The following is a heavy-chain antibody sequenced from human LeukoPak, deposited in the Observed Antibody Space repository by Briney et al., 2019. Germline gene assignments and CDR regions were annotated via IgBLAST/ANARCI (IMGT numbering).Heavy chain of an antibody. D-gene: IGHD6-13*01. Sequence: SQTLSLTCAISGDSVSSNSAAWNWIRQSPSRGLEWLRRTYYRSKWYNDYAVSVKSRITISPDTSKNQFSMQLNSVTPEDTAVYYCARDRQLLGYFDYWGQGTLVTVSS. V-gene: IGHV6-1*01. CDR3: ARDRQLLGYFDY. J-gene: IGHJ4*02. CDR1: GDSVSSNSAA. CDR2: TYYRSKWYN.